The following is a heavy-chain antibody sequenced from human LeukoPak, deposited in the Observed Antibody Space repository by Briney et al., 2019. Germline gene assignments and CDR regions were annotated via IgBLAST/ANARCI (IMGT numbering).Heavy chain of an antibody. Sequence: GGSLRLSCAASGFTFSSYAMSWVRQAPGKGLEWVSVIYSGGSTYYADSVKGRFTISRDNSKNTLYLQMSSLRAEDTAVYYCARSGGSYYYFDYWGQGTLVTVSS. CDR1: GFTFSSYA. V-gene: IGHV3-66*01. J-gene: IGHJ4*02. D-gene: IGHD1-26*01. CDR3: ARSGGSYYYFDY. CDR2: IYSGGST.